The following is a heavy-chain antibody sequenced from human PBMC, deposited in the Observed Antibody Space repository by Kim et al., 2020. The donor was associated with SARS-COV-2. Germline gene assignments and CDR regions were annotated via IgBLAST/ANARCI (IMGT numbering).Heavy chain of an antibody. CDR3: AKDGRWPKDAFDI. CDR2: ISGGSGVT. J-gene: IGHJ3*02. D-gene: IGHD1-26*01. CDR1: GFTLSAYG. Sequence: GGSLRLSCTASGFTLSAYGMSWVRQAPGEGLEWVSAISGGSGVTYYPASVEGRFIISRDNSKNILFLQMNGLRAEDTAVYYCAKDGRWPKDAFDIWGQGT. V-gene: IGHV3-23*01.